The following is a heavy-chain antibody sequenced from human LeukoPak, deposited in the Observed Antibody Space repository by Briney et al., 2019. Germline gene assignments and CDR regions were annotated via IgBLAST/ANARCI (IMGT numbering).Heavy chain of an antibody. CDR2: FDPEDGET. CDR1: GYTLTELS. J-gene: IGHJ4*02. CDR3: ATAYYDILTGYYHFDY. Sequence: ASVKVSFKVSGYTLTELSMHWGRQAPGKGLGWMGGFDPEDGETIYAQKFQGSVTMTEDTSTDTAYMELSSLRSEDTAVYYCATAYYDILTGYYHFDYWGQGTLVTVSS. D-gene: IGHD3-9*01. V-gene: IGHV1-24*01.